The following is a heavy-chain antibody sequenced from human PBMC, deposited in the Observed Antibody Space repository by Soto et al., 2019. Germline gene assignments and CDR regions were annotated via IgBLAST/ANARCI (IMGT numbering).Heavy chain of an antibody. CDR1: GFTFSSYA. CDR3: ARDGLQSSSWYGFGP. V-gene: IGHV3-30-3*01. CDR2: ISYDGSNK. J-gene: IGHJ5*02. D-gene: IGHD6-13*01. Sequence: QVQLVESGGGVVQPGRSLRLSCAASGFTFSSYAMHWVRQAPGKGLEWVAVISYDGSNKYYADSVKGRFTISRDNSKNTLYLQMNSLRAEDTAVYYCARDGLQSSSWYGFGPWGQGALVTVSS.